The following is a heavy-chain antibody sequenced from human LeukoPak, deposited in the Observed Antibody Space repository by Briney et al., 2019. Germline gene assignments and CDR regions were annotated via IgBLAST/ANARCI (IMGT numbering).Heavy chain of an antibody. CDR2: IYHSGST. V-gene: IGHV4-39*07. D-gene: IGHD6-13*01. CDR1: GGSISSGSYC. J-gene: IGHJ5*02. CDR3: ARGPSDPNSSSWYNWFDP. Sequence: SQTLSLTCTVSGGSISSGSYCWSWIRQPPGKGLEWIGSIYHSGSTYYNPSLKSRVTISVDTSKNQSSLKLTSVTAADTAVYYCARGPSDPNSSSWYNWFDPWGQGTLVTVSS.